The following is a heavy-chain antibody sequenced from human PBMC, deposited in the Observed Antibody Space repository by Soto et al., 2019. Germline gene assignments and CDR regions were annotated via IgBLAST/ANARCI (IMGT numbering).Heavy chain of an antibody. CDR1: GFTFSSYG. CDR3: ARPLEQHQLGFGMDV. D-gene: IGHD6-13*01. J-gene: IGHJ6*01. V-gene: IGHV3-33*01. CDR2: IWYDGSKI. Sequence: GGALRLCCAASGFTFSSYGMHWVRQAPGKGLEWVAVIWYDGSKIYYADSVKGRFTISRDNSKSTLYLQMNSLRAEETAVYYCARPLEQHQLGFGMDVWGRGSPVPVSS.